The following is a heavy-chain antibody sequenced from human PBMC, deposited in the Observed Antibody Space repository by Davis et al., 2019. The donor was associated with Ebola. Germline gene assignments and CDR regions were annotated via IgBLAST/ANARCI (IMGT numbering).Heavy chain of an antibody. CDR2: ISNGGRT. CDR3: VRGSDAYKTGY. V-gene: IGHV4-59*02. CDR1: GGSVGSDY. D-gene: IGHD5-24*01. J-gene: IGHJ4*02. Sequence: LRLSCSVSGGSVGSDYWSWIRQSPGKGLEWIAFISNGGRTIYNPSLRGRVTISIDTSKNQFSLEVRSVTAADTAFYYCVRGSDAYKTGYWGQGTLVTVSS.